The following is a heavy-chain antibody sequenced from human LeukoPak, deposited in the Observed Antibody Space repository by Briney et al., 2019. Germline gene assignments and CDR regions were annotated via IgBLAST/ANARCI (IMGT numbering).Heavy chain of an antibody. Sequence: PSETLSLTCTLSGGSLSSSSYYWGWIRQPPGKGLEWIGSIYYTGSTYYNPSLKSRVTISVGTSKIQFSLKLSSVTAADTAVYYCARRDGGSYHVVHFDYWGQGTLVTVSS. CDR2: IYYTGST. D-gene: IGHD1-26*01. J-gene: IGHJ4*02. V-gene: IGHV4-39*01. CDR3: ARRDGGSYHVVHFDY. CDR1: GGSLSSSSYY.